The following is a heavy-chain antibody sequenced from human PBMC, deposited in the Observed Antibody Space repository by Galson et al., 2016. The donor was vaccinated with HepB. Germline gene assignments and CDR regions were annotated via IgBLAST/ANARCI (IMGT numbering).Heavy chain of an antibody. D-gene: IGHD3-10*01. CDR2: IYPADSEI. Sequence: QSGAEVKKPGESLTISCKASGYNFMNNYIGWVRQMPGKGLEWMGMIYPADSEIKYSPSFQGQVTISVDKSINTAYLQWRSLKPSDTAMYDCMRSPNLFYYYGLDFWGQGTTVTVSS. CDR1: GYNFMNNY. V-gene: IGHV5-51*01. CDR3: MRSPNLFYYYGLDF. J-gene: IGHJ6*02.